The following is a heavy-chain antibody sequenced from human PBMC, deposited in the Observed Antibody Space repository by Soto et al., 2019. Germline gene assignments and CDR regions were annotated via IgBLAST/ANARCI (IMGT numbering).Heavy chain of an antibody. V-gene: IGHV1-69*01. CDR2: VILIRGTS. D-gene: IGHD2-21*02. Sequence: QVQLVQSGAEVKNTGSSLKVSCKTSGGGFSNYAFSWVRQAPGQGLEWAGGVILIRGTSNYAQKFQGAVTVTADAATRALYMQVSRLRGEDTAVYYSARHSEVATTYSHGLEVWGQWTTLIVSS. CDR1: GGGFSNYA. J-gene: IGHJ6*02. CDR3: ARHSEVATTYSHGLEV.